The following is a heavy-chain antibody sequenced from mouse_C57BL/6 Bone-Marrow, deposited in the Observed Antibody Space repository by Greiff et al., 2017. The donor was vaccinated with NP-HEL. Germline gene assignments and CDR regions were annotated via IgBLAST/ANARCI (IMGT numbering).Heavy chain of an antibody. CDR3: ARREIYCYGSSLLFAY. J-gene: IGHJ3*01. V-gene: IGHV5-9*01. CDR1: GFTFSSYT. CDR2: ISGGGGNT. Sequence: EVQGVESGGGLVKPGGSLKLSCAASGFTFSSYTMSWVRQTPEKRLEWVATISGGGGNTFYPDSVKGRFTFSSDNAKHTLYLQMSSLRSEDTALYYCARREIYCYGSSLLFAYWGQGTLVTVSA. D-gene: IGHD1-1*01.